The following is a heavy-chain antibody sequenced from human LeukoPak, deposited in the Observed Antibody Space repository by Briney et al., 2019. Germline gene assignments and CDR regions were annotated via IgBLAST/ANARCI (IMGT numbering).Heavy chain of an antibody. CDR3: ARTYSGSYRYYYYGMDV. CDR1: GGSISSYY. D-gene: IGHD1-26*01. Sequence: ASETLSLTCTVSGGSISSYYWSWIRQPAGKGLEWIGRIYASGSTNYNPSLKSRVTMSVDTSKNQFSLKLSSVTAADTAVYYCARTYSGSYRYYYYGMDVWGQGTTVTVSS. CDR2: IYASGST. V-gene: IGHV4-4*07. J-gene: IGHJ6*02.